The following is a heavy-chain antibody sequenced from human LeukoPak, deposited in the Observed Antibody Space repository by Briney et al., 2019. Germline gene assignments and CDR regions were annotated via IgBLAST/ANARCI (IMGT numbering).Heavy chain of an antibody. CDR3: AKDGASSYYYDSSGSYGFDY. V-gene: IGHV3-30*18. Sequence: GGSLRVSCAASGFTFSSHGMHCVRQAPGKGLEWVAVISYDGSNKYYADSVKGRFTISRDNSKNTLYLQMNSLRAEDTAVYYCAKDGASSYYYDSSGSYGFDYWGQGTLVTVSS. CDR2: ISYDGSNK. D-gene: IGHD3-22*01. CDR1: GFTFSSHG. J-gene: IGHJ4*02.